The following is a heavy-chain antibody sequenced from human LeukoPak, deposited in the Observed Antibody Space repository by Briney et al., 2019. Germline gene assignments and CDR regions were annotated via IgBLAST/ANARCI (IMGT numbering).Heavy chain of an antibody. CDR1: GFTFSTYS. CDR2: IRYDGSNK. CDR3: AKALRYYDSSGYLIDY. V-gene: IGHV3-30*02. Sequence: GRSLRLSCAASGFTFSTYSMSWVRQAPGKGLEWVAFIRYDGSNKYYADSVKGRFTISRDSSKNTLYLQMNSLRAEDTAVYYCAKALRYYDSSGYLIDYWGQGTLVTVSS. J-gene: IGHJ4*02. D-gene: IGHD3-22*01.